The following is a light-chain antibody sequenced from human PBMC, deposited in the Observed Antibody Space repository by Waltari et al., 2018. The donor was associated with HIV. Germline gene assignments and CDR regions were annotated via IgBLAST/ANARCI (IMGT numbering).Light chain of an antibody. V-gene: IGLV2-14*01. J-gene: IGLJ2*01. Sequence: QSTLTQPASVSGSPGQSITLPCTGSTSHLGLYNFISWYQQHPGGVPKVIIYEVFSRPSGISSRFSGSRSANTASLTISWLQPEDEADYYCASFTSNYTLIFGGGTKVTVL. CDR2: EVF. CDR3: ASFTSNYTLI. CDR1: TSHLGLYNF.